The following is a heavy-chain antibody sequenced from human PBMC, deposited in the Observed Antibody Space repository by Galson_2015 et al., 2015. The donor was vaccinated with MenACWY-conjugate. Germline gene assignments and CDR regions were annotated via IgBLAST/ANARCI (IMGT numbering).Heavy chain of an antibody. J-gene: IGHJ3*02. Sequence: SLRLSCAASGFTFSSYSMNWVRQAPGKGLEWVSSISSSSSYIYYADSVKGRFTISRDNAKNTLYLQMNSLRAEDTAVYYCARDFAEQLVQWYAFDIWGQGTMVTVSS. CDR2: ISSSSSYI. V-gene: IGHV3-21*01. CDR1: GFTFSSYS. CDR3: ARDFAEQLVQWYAFDI. D-gene: IGHD6-13*01.